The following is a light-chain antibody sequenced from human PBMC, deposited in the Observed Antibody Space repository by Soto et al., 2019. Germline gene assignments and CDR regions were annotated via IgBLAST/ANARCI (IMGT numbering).Light chain of an antibody. V-gene: IGKV1-5*03. J-gene: IGKJ2*01. CDR1: QSISNW. CDR2: KAS. Sequence: DIQMTQSPSTLSASVGDTVTITCRASQSISNWLAWYQQKPGQAPKLLIHKASTLESGVPSRFSGSGSGTEFTLTISSLQAYDFATFYCQQYDRFPYTFGQGTKLEIK. CDR3: QQYDRFPYT.